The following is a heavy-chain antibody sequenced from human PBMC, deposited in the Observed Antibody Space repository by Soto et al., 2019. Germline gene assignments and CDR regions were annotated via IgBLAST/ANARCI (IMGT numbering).Heavy chain of an antibody. CDR3: ARAGTTRENWFDP. V-gene: IGHV4-34*01. J-gene: IGHJ5*02. CDR2: INHSGST. Sequence: SETLSLTCAVYGGSFSGYYWSWIRQPPGKGLEWIGEINHSGSTNYNPSLKSRVTISVDTSKNQFSLKLSSVTAADTAVYYCARAGTTRENWFDPWGQGTLVTVSS. D-gene: IGHD2-2*01. CDR1: GGSFSGYY.